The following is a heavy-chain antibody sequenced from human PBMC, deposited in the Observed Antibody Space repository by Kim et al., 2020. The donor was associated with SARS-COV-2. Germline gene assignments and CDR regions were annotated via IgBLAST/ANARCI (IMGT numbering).Heavy chain of an antibody. D-gene: IGHD3-22*01. V-gene: IGHV3-7*01. CDR3: ARDPDYGSSGPLGY. J-gene: IGHJ4*02. Sequence: VDSVKGRFTISRDNAKNSLYLQMNSLRAEDTAVYYCARDPDYGSSGPLGYWGQGTLVTVSS.